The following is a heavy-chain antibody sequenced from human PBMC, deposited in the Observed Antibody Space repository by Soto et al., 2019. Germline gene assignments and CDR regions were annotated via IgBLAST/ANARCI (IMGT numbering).Heavy chain of an antibody. CDR2: IYYSGSP. D-gene: IGHD6-6*01. V-gene: IGHV4-31*03. CDR3: ARDVRDSSSRLGFDY. J-gene: IGHJ4*02. Sequence: QVQLQESGPGLVKPSQTLSLTCTVSGGSISRGGYYWSWIRQHPGKGLEWIGYIYYSGSPYYNPSLYRRDTISVDTSKIQFPLKVSSVTAADTAVYYCARDVRDSSSRLGFDYWGQGTLVTVAS. CDR1: GGSISRGGYY.